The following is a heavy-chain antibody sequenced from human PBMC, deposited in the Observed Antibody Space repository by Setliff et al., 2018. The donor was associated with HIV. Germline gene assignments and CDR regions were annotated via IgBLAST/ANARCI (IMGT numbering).Heavy chain of an antibody. V-gene: IGHV1-69*06. J-gene: IGHJ6*03. D-gene: IGHD1-1*01. CDR3: ARNPQPTGTPDYYYYYYMDV. CDR2: IIPLFNSP. Sequence: SVKVSCKASGGALSTYAISWVRQAPGQGLEWMGRIIPLFNSPTYAQKFQGRVTITADKSTSTAYMELSSLRSEDTAVYYCARNPQPTGTPDYYYYYYMDVWGKGTTVTVSS. CDR1: GGALSTYA.